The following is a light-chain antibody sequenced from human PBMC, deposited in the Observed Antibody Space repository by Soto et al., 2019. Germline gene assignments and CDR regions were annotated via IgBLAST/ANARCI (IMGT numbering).Light chain of an antibody. V-gene: IGLV2-14*01. CDR1: GSDVGGYNY. CDR3: SSYIITNTVV. Sequence: QSALAQPASVSASFGQSITISCTGTGSDVGGYNYVSWYQQHPGKAPKVVIYEVSLRPSGVSTRFSGSKSGNTASLSISGRQAADEAAYYCSSYIITNTVVFGVGTKLTVL. CDR2: EVS. J-gene: IGLJ3*02.